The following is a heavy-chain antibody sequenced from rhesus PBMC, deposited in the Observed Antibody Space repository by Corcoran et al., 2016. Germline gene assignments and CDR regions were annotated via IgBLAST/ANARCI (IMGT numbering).Heavy chain of an antibody. CDR1: GRFLSASYF. CDR2: IYGGVGSP. J-gene: IGHJ5-1*01. Sequence: QVQLQESGPGLVKPSETLSLTCIVSGRFLSASYFWNWVRQPPGKGLEWLGNIYGGVGSPFYTPSLKSRLTISKDTSKNQFFLNLNSVTAADTAFYFWAREHDVWGPGVLVTVSP. CDR3: AREHDV. V-gene: IGHV4S7*01.